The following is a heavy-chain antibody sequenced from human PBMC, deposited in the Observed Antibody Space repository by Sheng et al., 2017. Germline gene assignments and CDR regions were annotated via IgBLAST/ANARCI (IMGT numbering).Heavy chain of an antibody. J-gene: IGHJ4*02. D-gene: IGHD5-12*01. CDR3: AKPKYAVARFYDS. V-gene: IGHV3-23*04. CDR1: GFTFNTYA. Sequence: EVQLVQSGGGLVQPGGSLRLSCAASGFTFNTYAMTWVRQAPGRGLEWVSAISVSGTNTYYADSVRGRFTISRDNSNNTLYLQMNTLRADDTAVYYCAKPKYAVARFYDSWGQGTLVTVSS. CDR2: ISVSGTNT.